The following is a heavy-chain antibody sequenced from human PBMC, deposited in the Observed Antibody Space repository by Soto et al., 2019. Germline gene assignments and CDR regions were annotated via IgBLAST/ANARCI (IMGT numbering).Heavy chain of an antibody. CDR1: GGTFSSYA. V-gene: IGHV1-69*12. CDR2: IIPIFGTG. D-gene: IGHD6-19*01. J-gene: IGHJ1*01. CDR3: AITGYSSGGMSYFQH. Sequence: QVQLVQSGAEVKKPGSSVKVSCKASGGTFSSYAISWVRQAPGQGLEWMGGIIPIFGTGNYAQKFQGRVTINADESTSTAYMELSSLRSEDTAVYYCAITGYSSGGMSYFQHWGQGTLVTVSS.